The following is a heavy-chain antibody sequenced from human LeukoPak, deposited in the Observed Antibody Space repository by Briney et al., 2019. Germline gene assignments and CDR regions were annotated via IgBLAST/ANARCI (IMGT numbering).Heavy chain of an antibody. D-gene: IGHD4-11*01. CDR3: ARDPPMTTDFALDV. CDR1: GFTVSSKY. V-gene: IGHV3-66*01. Sequence: GGSLRLSCAASGFTVSSKYMSWVRQAPGKGLEWVSFIYTTGRTYYEDSVKGRFTISRDDSKNTVFLQMNSLRAEDTAVYYCARDPPMTTDFALDVWGQGTTVTVSS. CDR2: IYTTGRT. J-gene: IGHJ6*02.